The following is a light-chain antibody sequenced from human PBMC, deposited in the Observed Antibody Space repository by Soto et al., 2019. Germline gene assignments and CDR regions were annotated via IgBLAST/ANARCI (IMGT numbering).Light chain of an antibody. J-gene: IGKJ3*01. CDR1: QSISSW. CDR2: DAS. V-gene: IGKV1-5*01. Sequence: DIQMTQSPSTLSASVGDRVTITCRASQSISSWLAWYQQKPGKAPKLLIYDASSLESGVPSRFSGSGSGTDFTLTISSLQPVDFATYYCQQYNSYSFTFGPGTKVDIK. CDR3: QQYNSYSFT.